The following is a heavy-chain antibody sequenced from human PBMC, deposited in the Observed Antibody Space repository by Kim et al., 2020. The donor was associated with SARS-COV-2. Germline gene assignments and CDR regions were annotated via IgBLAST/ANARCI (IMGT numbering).Heavy chain of an antibody. V-gene: IGHV4-4*02. J-gene: IGHJ3*02. CDR1: GGSISSSNW. CDR3: AREGGGTVLVVPAAIERRDAFDI. Sequence: SETLSLTCAVSGGSISSSNWWSWVRQPPGKGLEWIGEIYHSGSTNYNPSLKSRVTISVDKSKNQFSLKLSSVTAADTAVYYCAREGGGTVLVVPAAIERRDAFDIWGQGTMVTVSS. CDR2: IYHSGST. D-gene: IGHD2-2*01.